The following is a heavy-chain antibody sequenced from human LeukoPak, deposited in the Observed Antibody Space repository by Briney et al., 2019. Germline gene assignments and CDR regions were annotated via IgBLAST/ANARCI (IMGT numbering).Heavy chain of an antibody. J-gene: IGHJ4*02. CDR2: ISSSSSYI. D-gene: IGHD5-18*01. CDR3: ARDRPSRRPGMVGDN. CDR1: GFTFSSYW. V-gene: IGHV3-21*01. Sequence: KSGGSLRLSCAASGFTFSSYWMSWVRQAPGKGLEWVSSISSSSSYIYYADSVKGRFTISRDNAKNSLYLQMNSLRAEDAGVYYCARDRPSRRPGMVGDNWGQGTLVTVSS.